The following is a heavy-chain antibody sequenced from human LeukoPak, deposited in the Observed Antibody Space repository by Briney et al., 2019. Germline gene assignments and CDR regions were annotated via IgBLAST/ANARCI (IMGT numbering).Heavy chain of an antibody. D-gene: IGHD2-21*01. Sequence: GGSLRLSCAASGFTFSNYGMHWVRQAPGKGLEWVAFIRNDDGSNKYYADSVKGRFTISRDNSKNTVHLQMNSLGVEDTAVYYCAKDVAQYFQHWGQGTLVTVSA. CDR2: IRNDDGSNK. CDR3: AKDVAQYFQH. V-gene: IGHV3-30*02. J-gene: IGHJ1*01. CDR1: GFTFSNYG.